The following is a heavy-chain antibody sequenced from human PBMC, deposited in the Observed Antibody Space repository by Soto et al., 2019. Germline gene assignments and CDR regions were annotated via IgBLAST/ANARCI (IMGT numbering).Heavy chain of an antibody. D-gene: IGHD3-10*01. V-gene: IGHV4-39*01. Sequence: SEPQSQTCTVSAGNLSSSGCYWVRTRHHPGEGLEWIGSIYYSGSTYYSPSLKSRVTISVDTSKHQFSLKLSSVTAADTAVYYCVSVLWFGELLPTGAYAMDVWCQGLWSPAP. CDR3: VSVLWFGELLPTGAYAMDV. CDR1: AGNLSSSGCY. J-gene: IGHJ6*02. CDR2: IYYSGST.